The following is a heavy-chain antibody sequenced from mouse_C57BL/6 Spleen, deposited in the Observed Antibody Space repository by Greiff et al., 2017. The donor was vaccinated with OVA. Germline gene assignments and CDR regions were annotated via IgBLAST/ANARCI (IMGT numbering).Heavy chain of an antibody. CDR1: GYTFTSYW. J-gene: IGHJ2*01. CDR3: AKSYGSSHFDY. CDR2: IDPSDSYT. V-gene: IGHV1-69*01. D-gene: IGHD1-1*01. Sequence: VQLQQPGAELVMPGASVKLSCKASGYTFTSYWMHWVKQRPGQGLEWIGEIDPSDSYTNYNQKFKGKSTLTVDESSSTAYMQLSSLTSEDSAVYYCAKSYGSSHFDYWGQGTTLTVSS.